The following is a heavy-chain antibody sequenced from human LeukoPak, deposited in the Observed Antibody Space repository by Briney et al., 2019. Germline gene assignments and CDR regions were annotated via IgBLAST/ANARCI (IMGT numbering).Heavy chain of an antibody. D-gene: IGHD6-13*01. Sequence: TGGSLRLSCAASGFTFSSYSMNWVRQPPGMGLEWVSVFYPGGTTYYADSVKGRFTISRDNSKNIVSLQMNSLRAEDTAVYYCARDALVPDGFDLWGQGTMVTVSS. J-gene: IGHJ3*01. CDR1: GFTFSSYS. V-gene: IGHV3-66*01. CDR2: FYPGGTT. CDR3: ARDALVPDGFDL.